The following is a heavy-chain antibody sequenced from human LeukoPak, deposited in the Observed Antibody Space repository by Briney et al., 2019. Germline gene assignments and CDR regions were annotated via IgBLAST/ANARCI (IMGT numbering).Heavy chain of an antibody. CDR2: IYYSGST. V-gene: IGHV4-39*01. J-gene: IGHJ6*03. CDR3: GRRARGDYSNSYYMDV. D-gene: IGHD4-11*01. CDR1: GGSISSSSYY. Sequence: PSETLSLTCTVSGGSISSSSYYWGWIRQPPGEGLEWIGSIYYSGSTYYNPSLKSRVTISVDTSKNQFSLKLSSVTAADTAVYYCGRRARGDYSNSYYMDVWGKGTTVTVSS.